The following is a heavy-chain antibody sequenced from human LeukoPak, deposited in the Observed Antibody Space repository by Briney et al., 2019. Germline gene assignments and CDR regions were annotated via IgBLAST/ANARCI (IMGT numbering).Heavy chain of an antibody. V-gene: IGHV3-48*03. CDR3: ARAVADDVRGYYFDY. CDR2: ISTSGRTI. J-gene: IGHJ4*02. Sequence: GGSLRLSCAASGFTCSSYEMSWVRQAPGKGLEWVSYISTSGRTIHYADSVRGRFSISRDNAKNSLYLQMNSLRAEDTALYYCARAVADDVRGYYFDYWGQGTLVTVSS. CDR1: GFTCSSYE.